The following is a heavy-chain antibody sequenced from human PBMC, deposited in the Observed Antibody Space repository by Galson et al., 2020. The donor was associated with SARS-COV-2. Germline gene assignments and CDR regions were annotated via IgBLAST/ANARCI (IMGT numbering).Heavy chain of an antibody. V-gene: IGHV1-69*04. J-gene: IGHJ6*02. CDR1: GGTFSSYA. Sequence: SVKVSCKASGGTFSSYAISWVRQAPGQGLEWMGRIIPILGIANYAQKFQGRVTITADKSTSTAYMELSSLRSEDTAVYYCARGMVVVVTAPATKYYYYGMDVWGQGTTVTVSS. CDR3: ARGMVVVVTAPATKYYYYGMDV. CDR2: IIPILGIA. D-gene: IGHD2-21*02.